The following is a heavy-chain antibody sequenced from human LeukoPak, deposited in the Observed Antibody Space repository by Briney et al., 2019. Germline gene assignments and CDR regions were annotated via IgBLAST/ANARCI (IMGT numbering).Heavy chain of an antibody. V-gene: IGHV1-8*01. Sequence: ALVKVSCKASGYTFTSYDINWVRQATGQGLEWMGWMNPNSGNTGYAQKFQGRVTMTRNTSISTAYMELSSLRSEDTAVYYCARFVSEMATIPVHYGMDVWGQGTTVTVSS. CDR3: ARFVSEMATIPVHYGMDV. J-gene: IGHJ6*02. CDR1: GYTFTSYD. D-gene: IGHD5-24*01. CDR2: MNPNSGNT.